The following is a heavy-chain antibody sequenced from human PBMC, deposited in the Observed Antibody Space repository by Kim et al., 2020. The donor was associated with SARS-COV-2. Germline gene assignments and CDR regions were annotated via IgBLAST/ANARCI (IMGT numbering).Heavy chain of an antibody. CDR3: ATDPGLFAY. J-gene: IGHJ4*02. CDR2: ISGSGGDT. V-gene: IGHV3-23*01. CDR1: EFYFSSYA. Sequence: GGSLRLSCAASEFYFSSYAMNWVRQAPGKGLEWVSGISGSGGDTYYANSVKGRFTISRDNSKNTLYLQMNNLRDEDTAVYYCATDPGLFAYWGQGTQVT.